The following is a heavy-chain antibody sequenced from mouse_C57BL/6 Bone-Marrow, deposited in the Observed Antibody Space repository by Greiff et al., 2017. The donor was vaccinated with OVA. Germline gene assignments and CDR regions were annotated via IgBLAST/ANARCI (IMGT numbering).Heavy chain of an antibody. CDR3: ARGGYITTVVASMDY. D-gene: IGHD1-1*01. CDR2: ISSGSSTI. Sequence: EVNLVESGGGLVKPGGSLKLSCAASGFTFSDYGMHWVRQAPEKGLEWVAYISSGSSTIYYADTVTGRFTISRDNAKNTLFLQMTSLKSEDTAMYYCARGGYITTVVASMDYWGQGTSVTVSS. CDR1: GFTFSDYG. V-gene: IGHV5-17*01. J-gene: IGHJ4*01.